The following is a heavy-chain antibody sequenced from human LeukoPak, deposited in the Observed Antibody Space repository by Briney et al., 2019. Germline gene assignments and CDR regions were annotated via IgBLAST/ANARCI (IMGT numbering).Heavy chain of an antibody. D-gene: IGHD2-15*01. CDR3: ARGSGCSGGSCYYLDY. CDR1: GGSFSGYY. Sequence: SETLSLTCAVYGGSFSGYYWSWIRKPPGKGLEWIGEINHSGSTNYNPSLKSRVTISVDTSKNQFSLKLSSVTAADTAVYYCARGSGCSGGSCYYLDYWGQGTLVTVSS. V-gene: IGHV4-34*01. CDR2: INHSGST. J-gene: IGHJ4*02.